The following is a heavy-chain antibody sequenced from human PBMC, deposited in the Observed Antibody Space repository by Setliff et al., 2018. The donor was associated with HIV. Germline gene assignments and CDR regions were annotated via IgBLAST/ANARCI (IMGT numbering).Heavy chain of an antibody. J-gene: IGHJ4*02. CDR1: GGSLSSTTYY. Sequence: KPSETLSLTCTVSGGSLSSTTYYWGWIRQPPGKGLEWIGIIDYSGNTYYNPSLKSRITISVDTSKNQFSLKLSSVTAADTAFYYCERSGPVWFGEPPYYFDSWGLGTLVTVS. CDR3: ERSGPVWFGEPPYYFDS. D-gene: IGHD3-10*01. V-gene: IGHV4-39*07. CDR2: IDYSGNT.